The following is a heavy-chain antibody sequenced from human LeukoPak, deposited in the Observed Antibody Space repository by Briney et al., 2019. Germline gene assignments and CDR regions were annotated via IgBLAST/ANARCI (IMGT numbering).Heavy chain of an antibody. V-gene: IGHV3-30*02. D-gene: IGHD3-10*01. Sequence: GGSLRLSCAASGFTFSSYGMHWVRQARGKGLEWVAFIRYDGSNKYYADSVKGRFTISRDNSKNTLYLQMNSLRAEDTAVYYCAKDAPNYYGSGSYPDYWGQGTLVTVSS. CDR1: GFTFSSYG. CDR2: IRYDGSNK. CDR3: AKDAPNYYGSGSYPDY. J-gene: IGHJ4*02.